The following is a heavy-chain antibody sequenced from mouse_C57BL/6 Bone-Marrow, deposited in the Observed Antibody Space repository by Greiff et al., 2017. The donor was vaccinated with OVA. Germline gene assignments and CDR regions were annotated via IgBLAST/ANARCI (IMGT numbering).Heavy chain of an antibody. CDR1: GFTFSSYA. D-gene: IGHD1-1*01. CDR3: ARESYPYAMDY. Sequence: EVKLMESGGGLVKPGGSLKLSCAASGFTFSSYAMSWVRQTPEKRLEWVATISDGGSYTYYPDNVKGRFTISRDNAKNNLYLQMSHLKSEDTAMYYCARESYPYAMDYWGQGTSVTVSS. V-gene: IGHV5-4*01. CDR2: ISDGGSYT. J-gene: IGHJ4*01.